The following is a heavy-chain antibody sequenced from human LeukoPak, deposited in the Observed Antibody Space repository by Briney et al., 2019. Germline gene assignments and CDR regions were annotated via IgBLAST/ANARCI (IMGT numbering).Heavy chain of an antibody. CDR2: IYYSGST. Sequence: SETLSLPCTVSVGSISSYYWSWIRQPPGKGLEWIGYIYYSGSTNYNPSLKSRVTISVDTSKNQFSLKLSSVTAADTAVYYCARHSRGSHGWFDPWGQGTLVTVSS. CDR1: VGSISSYY. D-gene: IGHD1-26*01. CDR3: ARHSRGSHGWFDP. V-gene: IGHV4-59*08. J-gene: IGHJ5*02.